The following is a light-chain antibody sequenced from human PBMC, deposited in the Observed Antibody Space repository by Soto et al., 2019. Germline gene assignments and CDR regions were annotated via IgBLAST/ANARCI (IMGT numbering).Light chain of an antibody. CDR3: SSYTSSSTLPYV. CDR2: DVS. V-gene: IGLV2-14*01. Sequence: QSALTQPASVSGSPGQSITISCTGTSSDFGGYNYVSWYQQHPGKAPKLMIYDVSNRPSGVSNRFSGSKSGNTASLTISGLQAEDEADYYCSSYTSSSTLPYVFGTGTKSPS. CDR1: SSDFGGYNY. J-gene: IGLJ1*01.